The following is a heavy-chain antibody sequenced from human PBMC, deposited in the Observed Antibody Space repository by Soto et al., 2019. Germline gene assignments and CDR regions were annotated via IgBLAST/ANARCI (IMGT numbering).Heavy chain of an antibody. CDR1: GYTFTSYG. CDR3: ARDPIFDYGGNSGYFDY. J-gene: IGHJ4*02. D-gene: IGHD4-17*01. Sequence: QVPLVQSGAEVKKPGASVKVSCKASGYTFTSYGISWVRQAPGQGLEWMGWIIPIFGTANYAQKFQGRVTITADESTSTAYMELSSLRSEDTAVYYCARDPIFDYGGNSGYFDYWGQGTLVTVSS. V-gene: IGHV1-69*13. CDR2: IIPIFGTA.